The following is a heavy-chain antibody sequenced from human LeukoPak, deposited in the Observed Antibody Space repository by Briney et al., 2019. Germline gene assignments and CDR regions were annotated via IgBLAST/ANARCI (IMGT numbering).Heavy chain of an antibody. Sequence: ASVKVSCKASGYTFTIYGISWVRQAPGQGLEWMGWISAYNGNTNYAQKLQGRVTMTTDTSTSTAYMELRSLRSDDTAVYYCARDLSIVVVVAATNNWFDPWGQGTLVTVSS. V-gene: IGHV1-18*01. CDR3: ARDLSIVVVVAATNNWFDP. J-gene: IGHJ5*02. CDR2: ISAYNGNT. D-gene: IGHD2-15*01. CDR1: GYTFTIYG.